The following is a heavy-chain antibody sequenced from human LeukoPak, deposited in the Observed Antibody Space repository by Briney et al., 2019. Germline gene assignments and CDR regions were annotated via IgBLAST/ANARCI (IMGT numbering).Heavy chain of an antibody. CDR3: ARDVRGGATHYYYYGMDV. D-gene: IGHD1-26*01. CDR2: ISYDGSNK. J-gene: IGHJ6*02. CDR1: GFTFSSYA. Sequence: GGSLRLSCAASGFTFSSYAMHWVRQAPGKGLEWEAVISYDGSNKYYADSVKGRFTISRDNSKNTLYLQMNSLRAEDTAVYYCARDVRGGATHYYYYGMDVWGQGTTVTVSS. V-gene: IGHV3-30-3*01.